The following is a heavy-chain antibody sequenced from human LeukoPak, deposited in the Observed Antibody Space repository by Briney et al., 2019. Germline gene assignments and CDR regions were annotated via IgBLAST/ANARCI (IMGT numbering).Heavy chain of an antibody. V-gene: IGHV4-59*12. CDR2: IYYSGST. D-gene: IGHD6-19*01. J-gene: IGHJ4*02. CDR3: ARGVIWLVRGQRYYFDY. Sequence: SSETLSLTCTVSGGSISSYYWSWIRQPPGKGLEWIGYIYYSGSTNYNPSLKSRVTISVDTSKNQFSLKLSSVTAADTAVYYCARGVIWLVRGQRYYFDYWGQGTLVTVSS. CDR1: GGSISSYY.